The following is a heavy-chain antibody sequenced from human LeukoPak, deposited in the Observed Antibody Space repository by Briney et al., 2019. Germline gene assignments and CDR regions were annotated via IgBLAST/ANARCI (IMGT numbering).Heavy chain of an antibody. Sequence: PGGSLRLSCAASGFTFSSYAMRWVRQAPGKGLEYVSAISSNGGSTYYANSVKGRFTISRDNSKNTLYLQMGSLRVEDMAVYYCARARGYDTRDFDYWGQGTLVTVSS. D-gene: IGHD6-13*01. CDR3: ARARGYDTRDFDY. V-gene: IGHV3-64*01. CDR2: ISSNGGST. CDR1: GFTFSSYA. J-gene: IGHJ4*02.